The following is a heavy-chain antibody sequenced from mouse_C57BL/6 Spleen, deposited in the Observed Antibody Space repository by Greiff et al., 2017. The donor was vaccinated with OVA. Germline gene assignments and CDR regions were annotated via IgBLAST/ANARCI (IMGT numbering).Heavy chain of an antibody. V-gene: IGHV5-9*01. CDR1: GFTFSSYT. J-gene: IGHJ3*01. CDR2: ISGGGGNT. CDR3: ARPTYSNYVWFAY. D-gene: IGHD2-5*01. Sequence: EVKLVESGGGLVKPGGSLKLSCAASGFTFSSYTMSWVRQTPEKRLEWVATISGGGGNTYYPDSVKGRFTISRDNAKNTLYLQMSSLRSEDTALYYCARPTYSNYVWFAYWGQGTLVTVSA.